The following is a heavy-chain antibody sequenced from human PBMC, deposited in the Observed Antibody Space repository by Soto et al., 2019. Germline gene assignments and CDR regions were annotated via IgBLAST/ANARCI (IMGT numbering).Heavy chain of an antibody. J-gene: IGHJ6*02. CDR1: GFTFSSYS. D-gene: IGHD6-13*01. CDR3: ARDRQQLGLYYYYGMDV. Sequence: GGSLRLSCAASGFTFSSYSMNWVRQAPGKGLEWVSYISLTSSTIYYADSVKGRFTISRDNAKNSLYLQMNSLRAEDTAVYYCARDRQQLGLYYYYGMDVWGQGTTVTVSS. CDR2: ISLTSSTI. V-gene: IGHV3-48*01.